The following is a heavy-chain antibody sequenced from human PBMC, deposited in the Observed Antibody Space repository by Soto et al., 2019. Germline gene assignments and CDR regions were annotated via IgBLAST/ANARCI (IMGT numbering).Heavy chain of an antibody. D-gene: IGHD2-8*01. CDR1: GFTFRNYW. Sequence: LRLSCAASGFTFRNYWMKWVRQAPGKGLEWVANIKEDGSETYYADSVKGRFTISRDNAKNSLFLQMNSLRAEDTALYFCTRGLYSTIYWGQGALVTVSS. J-gene: IGHJ4*02. CDR3: TRGLYSTIY. CDR2: IKEDGSET. V-gene: IGHV3-7*03.